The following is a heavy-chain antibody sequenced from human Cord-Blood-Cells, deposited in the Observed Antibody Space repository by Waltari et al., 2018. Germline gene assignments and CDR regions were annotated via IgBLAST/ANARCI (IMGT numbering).Heavy chain of an antibody. D-gene: IGHD2-2*01. Sequence: QVQLVQSGAEVKKPGSSVKVSCKASGGTFSSYAISWVRQAPGHGLEWMGGIIPIFGTANYAQKFQGRVTITADKSTSTAYMELSSLRSEDTAVYYCARVRSSRYCSSTSCYGIDYWGQGTLVTVSS. CDR3: ARVRSSRYCSSTSCYGIDY. J-gene: IGHJ4*02. CDR1: GGTFSSYA. V-gene: IGHV1-69*06. CDR2: IIPIFGTA.